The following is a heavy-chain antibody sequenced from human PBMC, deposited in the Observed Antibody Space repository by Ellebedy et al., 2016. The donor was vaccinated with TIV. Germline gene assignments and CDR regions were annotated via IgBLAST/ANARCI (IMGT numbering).Heavy chain of an antibody. Sequence: GESLKISXAASGFTFSSYAMSWVRQAPGKGLEWVSAISGSGGSTYYADSVKGRFTISRDNSKNTLYLQMNSLRAEDTAVYYCAEGEVVPASDYYYGMDVWGQGTTVTVSS. CDR1: GFTFSSYA. J-gene: IGHJ6*02. CDR2: ISGSGGST. D-gene: IGHD2-2*01. V-gene: IGHV3-23*01. CDR3: AEGEVVPASDYYYGMDV.